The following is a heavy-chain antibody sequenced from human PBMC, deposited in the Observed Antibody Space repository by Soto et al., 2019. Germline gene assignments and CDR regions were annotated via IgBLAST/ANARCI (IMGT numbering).Heavy chain of an antibody. J-gene: IGHJ4*02. CDR3: ANLVLGVGGYYFDY. CDR2: IYYSGST. Sequence: QVQLQESGPGLVKPSETLSLTCTVSGGSITSGYWSWIRQPPGTGLEWIGYIYYSGSTKYNPSLKSRVTIAVDTSKNQFSLNLSSVTAADTAVYFCANLVLGVGGYYFDYWGQGTLVTVSS. V-gene: IGHV4-59*08. CDR1: GGSITSGY. D-gene: IGHD3-10*01.